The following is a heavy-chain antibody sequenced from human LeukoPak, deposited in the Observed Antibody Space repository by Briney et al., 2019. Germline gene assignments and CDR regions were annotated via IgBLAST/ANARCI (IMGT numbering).Heavy chain of an antibody. Sequence: PGGSLRLSCEASGFTFSSYAMSWVRQAPGKGLEWVSGISGSGGYTYYADSVKGRFTLSRDNSKSMLFLQLNSLRAEDTALYYCAGDLHYYVAMDVWGQGTTVTVSS. CDR1: GFTFSSYA. CDR3: AGDLHYYVAMDV. J-gene: IGHJ6*02. CDR2: ISGSGGYT. V-gene: IGHV3-23*01. D-gene: IGHD3-10*02.